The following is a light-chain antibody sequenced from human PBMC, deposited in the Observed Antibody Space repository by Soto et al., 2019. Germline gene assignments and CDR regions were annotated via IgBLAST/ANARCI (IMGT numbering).Light chain of an antibody. CDR3: CSYAGSYTFVV. CDR1: SCDVGGYNY. CDR2: DVS. J-gene: IGLJ2*01. Sequence: QSALTQPRSVSGSPGQSVTISCTGTSCDVGGYNYVSWYQQHPGKAPKLMIYDVSKRPSGVPDRFSGSKSGNTASLTISGLQAEDEADYYCCSYAGSYTFVVFGGGTKVTVL. V-gene: IGLV2-11*01.